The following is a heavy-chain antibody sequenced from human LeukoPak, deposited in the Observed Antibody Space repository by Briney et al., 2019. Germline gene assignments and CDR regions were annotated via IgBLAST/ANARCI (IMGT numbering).Heavy chain of an antibody. J-gene: IGHJ4*02. CDR2: ISVRSNYI. CDR3: VRLRRDSDTSGYYYYYDY. CDR1: GYTFSSFS. D-gene: IGHD3-22*01. V-gene: IGHV3-21*01. Sequence: GGSLRLSCAASGYTFSSFSINWVRQAPGRGLEWVSSISVRSNYIYYADSVRGRFSISRDDARDSLYLQMNSLRAEDTAVYYCVRLRRDSDTSGYYYYYDYWGQGTLVTVSS.